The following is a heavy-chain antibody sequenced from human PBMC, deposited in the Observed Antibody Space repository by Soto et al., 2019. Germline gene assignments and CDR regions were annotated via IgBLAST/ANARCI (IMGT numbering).Heavy chain of an antibody. CDR2: VYYSGST. Sequence: SETLSLTCTVSGGSISNDYWTWARQPPGKGLEWIGYVYYSGSTNYNPSLESRVTISIDASKNQFSLKMKSVTAADTAVYYCVRDYLLTGFDPWGQGALVT. D-gene: IGHD3-9*01. J-gene: IGHJ5*02. CDR1: GGSISNDY. CDR3: VRDYLLTGFDP. V-gene: IGHV4-59*01.